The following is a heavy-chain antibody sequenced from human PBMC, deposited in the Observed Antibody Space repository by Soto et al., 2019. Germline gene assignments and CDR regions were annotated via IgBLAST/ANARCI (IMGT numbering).Heavy chain of an antibody. D-gene: IGHD2-15*01. Sequence: LVKVSCKASGDTFSSYAISWVRQAPGQGLEWMGGIIPIFGTANYAQKFQGRVTITADESTSTAYMELSSLRSEDTAVYYCARDCSGGSCYDGYYYYGMDVWGQGTTVTVS. J-gene: IGHJ6*02. CDR3: ARDCSGGSCYDGYYYYGMDV. CDR2: IIPIFGTA. V-gene: IGHV1-69*13. CDR1: GDTFSSYA.